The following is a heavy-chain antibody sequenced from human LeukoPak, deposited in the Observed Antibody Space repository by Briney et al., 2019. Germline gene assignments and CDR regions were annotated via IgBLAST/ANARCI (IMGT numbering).Heavy chain of an antibody. V-gene: IGHV3-43*02. CDR1: GFTFDDYA. J-gene: IGHJ4*02. CDR2: ISGDGGST. D-gene: IGHD6-13*01. Sequence: PGGSLRLSCAASGFTFDDYAMHWFRQAPGKGLECVSLISGDGGSTYYADSVKGRFTISRDNSKNSLYLQMNSLRTEDTALYYCAKPWTGYSSSWYFYYFDYWGQGTLVTVSS. CDR3: AKPWTGYSSSWYFYYFDY.